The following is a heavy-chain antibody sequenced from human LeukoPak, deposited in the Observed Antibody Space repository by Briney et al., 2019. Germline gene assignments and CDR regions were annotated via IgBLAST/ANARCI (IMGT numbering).Heavy chain of an antibody. D-gene: IGHD4-17*01. Sequence: KTSETLSLTCTVSGGSISSSSYYWGWLRQPPGKGLEWIGSIYYSGSTYYNPSLKSRVTISVDTSKNQFSLKLSSVTAADTAVYYCARESRGDLYYYYYYMDVWGKGTTVTVSS. J-gene: IGHJ6*03. CDR3: ARESRGDLYYYYYYMDV. CDR2: IYYSGST. V-gene: IGHV4-39*02. CDR1: GGSISSSSYY.